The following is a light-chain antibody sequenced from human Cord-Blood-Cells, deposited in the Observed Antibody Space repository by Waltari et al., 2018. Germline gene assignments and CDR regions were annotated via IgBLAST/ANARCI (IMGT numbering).Light chain of an antibody. CDR2: AAS. J-gene: IGKJ1*01. V-gene: IGKV1-39*01. Sequence: DIQMSTSPSSLSQSVGDRVTITSRASQSSSSYLNWYQQKPGKAPKLLIYAASSLQSGVPARFSGSGSGTDFTLTISSLQPEDFATYYWQHSYSTPRTFGQGTKVEIK. CDR3: QHSYSTPRT. CDR1: QSSSSY.